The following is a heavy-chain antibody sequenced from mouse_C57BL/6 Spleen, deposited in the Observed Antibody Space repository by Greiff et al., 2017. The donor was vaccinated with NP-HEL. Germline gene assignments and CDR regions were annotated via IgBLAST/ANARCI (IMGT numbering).Heavy chain of an antibody. V-gene: IGHV3-6*01. J-gene: IGHJ3*01. CDR2: ISYDGSN. D-gene: IGHD2-1*01. CDR1: GYSITSGYY. Sequence: EVQLQQSGPGLVKPSQSLSLTCSVTGYSITSGYYWNWIRQFPGNKLEWMGYISYDGSNNYNPSLKNRISITRDTSKNQFFLKLNSVTTEDTATYYCAIVEVDGNFAYWGHRTLVTVSA. CDR3: AIVEVDGNFAY.